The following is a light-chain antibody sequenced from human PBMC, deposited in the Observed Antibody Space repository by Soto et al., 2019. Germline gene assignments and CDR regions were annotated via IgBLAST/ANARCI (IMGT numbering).Light chain of an antibody. V-gene: IGKV3-20*01. Sequence: EIVLTQSPCTLSLSPGERATLSCRASQSVSGSYLAWYQQQPGHAPRLLIYAASTRGSGVPERFSGSGSGADFTLTISRLQPEDFAAYYCQQFGNSPLTFGQGTKVEIK. CDR1: QSVSGSY. CDR2: AAS. CDR3: QQFGNSPLT. J-gene: IGKJ1*01.